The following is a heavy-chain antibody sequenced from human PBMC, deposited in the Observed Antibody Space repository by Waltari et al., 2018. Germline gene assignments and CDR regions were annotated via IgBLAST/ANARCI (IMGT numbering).Heavy chain of an antibody. CDR3: ARARDGYNDYWYFDL. Sequence: QVQLQESGPGLVKPSETLSLTCTVSGGSISSYYWSWIRQPPGKGLEWIGYIYYSGSTNYYPALKSRVTISVDTSKNQFSLKLSSVTAADTAVYYCARARDGYNDYWYFDLWGRGTLVTVSS. J-gene: IGHJ2*01. D-gene: IGHD5-12*01. CDR1: GGSISSYY. V-gene: IGHV4-59*01. CDR2: IYYSGST.